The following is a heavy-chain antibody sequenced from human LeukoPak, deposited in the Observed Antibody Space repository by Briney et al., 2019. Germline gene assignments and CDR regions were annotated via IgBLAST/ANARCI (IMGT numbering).Heavy chain of an antibody. CDR2: INHSGST. CDR3: ARARRLGGIFDY. CDR1: GGSFSGYY. V-gene: IGHV4-34*01. Sequence: PSETLSLTCAVYGGSFSGYYWSWIRQPPGKGLEWIGEINHSGSTNYNPSLKSRVTISVDTSKNQFSLKLSSVTAADTAVYYCARARRLGGIFDYWAREPWSPSPQ. J-gene: IGHJ4*02. D-gene: IGHD3-16*01.